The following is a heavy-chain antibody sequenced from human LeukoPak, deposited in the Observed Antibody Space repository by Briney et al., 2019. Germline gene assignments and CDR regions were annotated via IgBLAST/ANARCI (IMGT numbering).Heavy chain of an antibody. J-gene: IGHJ6*03. CDR1: GGSISSSSYY. Sequence: SETLSLTCTVSGGSISSSSYYWGWIRQPPGKGLEWIGSIYYSGSTYYNPSLKSRVTISVDTSKNQSSLKLSSVTAADTAVYYCARPHHYYYYMDVWGKGTTVTISS. CDR2: IYYSGST. CDR3: ARPHHYYYYMDV. V-gene: IGHV4-39*01.